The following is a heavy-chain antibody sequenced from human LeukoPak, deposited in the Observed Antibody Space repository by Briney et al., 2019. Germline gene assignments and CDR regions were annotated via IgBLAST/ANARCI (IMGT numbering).Heavy chain of an antibody. V-gene: IGHV3-73*01. CDR3: TRHAYYGPGSDNFDY. CDR1: GFTFSGSA. J-gene: IGHJ4*02. CDR2: IRIKAKSYAT. D-gene: IGHD3-10*01. Sequence: GGSLRLSGAASGFTFSGSAMHWVRQASGKGLEWVGRIRIKAKSYATGYAASVKGRFIISRDDSKNTAYLRMNSLKTEDTAVYYCTRHAYYGPGSDNFDYWGQGTLVTVSS.